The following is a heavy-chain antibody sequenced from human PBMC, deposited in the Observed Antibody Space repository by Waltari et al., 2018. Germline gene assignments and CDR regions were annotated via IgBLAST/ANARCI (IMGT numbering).Heavy chain of an antibody. CDR3: ARESPVFVTTVTTDFDY. CDR1: GGSISSYY. D-gene: IGHD4-17*01. V-gene: IGHV4-4*07. J-gene: IGHJ4*02. Sequence: QVQLQESGPGLVKPSETLSLTCTVSGGSISSYYWSWIRQPAGKGLEWIGRIYTSGSTNYNPSLESRVTMSVDTSKNQFSLKLSSVTAADTAVYYCARESPVFVTTVTTDFDYWGQGTLVTVSS. CDR2: IYTSGST.